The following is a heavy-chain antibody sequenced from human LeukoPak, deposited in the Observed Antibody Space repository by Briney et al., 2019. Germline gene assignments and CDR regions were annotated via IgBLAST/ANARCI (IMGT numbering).Heavy chain of an antibody. Sequence: SETLSLTCTVSGGSISSGGYYWSWIRQHPGKGLEWIGYIYYSGSTYYNPSLKSRVTISVDTSKNQFSLKLSSVTAADTAVYYCARDLAYDILTGPHWFDPWGQGTLATVSS. V-gene: IGHV4-31*03. D-gene: IGHD3-9*01. CDR1: GGSISSGGYY. J-gene: IGHJ5*02. CDR2: IYYSGST. CDR3: ARDLAYDILTGPHWFDP.